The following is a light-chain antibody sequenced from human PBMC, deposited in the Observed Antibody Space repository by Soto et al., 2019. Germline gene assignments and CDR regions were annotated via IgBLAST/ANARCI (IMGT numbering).Light chain of an antibody. CDR2: GAS. Sequence: EIVMTQSPATLSVSPGERATLSCRASQSVSSNLAWYQQKPGQAPRLLIYGASTRATGIPARFSGSGSGTEFHLTISILQSQDFAVYYCQHYNNWPPMYTFGQGTKLEIK. CDR1: QSVSSN. J-gene: IGKJ2*01. CDR3: QHYNNWPPMYT. V-gene: IGKV3-15*01.